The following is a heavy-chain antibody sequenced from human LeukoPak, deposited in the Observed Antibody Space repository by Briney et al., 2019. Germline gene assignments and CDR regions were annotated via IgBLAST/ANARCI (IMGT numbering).Heavy chain of an antibody. Sequence: QTGGSLRLSCAASGFTVSSNYMSWVRQAPGKGLEWVSVIYSGGSTYYADSVKGRFTISRDNSKNTLYLQMNSLRAEDTAVYYCAAGDSSGYYYAHDYWGQGTLVTVSS. CDR1: GFTVSSNY. J-gene: IGHJ4*02. CDR2: IYSGGST. V-gene: IGHV3-66*01. CDR3: AAGDSSGYYYAHDY. D-gene: IGHD3-22*01.